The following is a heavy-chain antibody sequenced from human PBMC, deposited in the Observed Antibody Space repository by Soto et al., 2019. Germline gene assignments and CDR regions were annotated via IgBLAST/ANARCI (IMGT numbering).Heavy chain of an antibody. V-gene: IGHV2-5*02. CDR2: IYWDDST. J-gene: IGHJ4*02. Sequence: QITLKESGPTLVKPTQTLTLTCTFSGFSLSTRDVGVGWIRQPPGKALAWLAVIYWDDSTTYRPSLESRLTITKDTSRNQVALTMTNMDPVDTATYYCAHAYVGRSRYWGQGTLVTVSS. CDR1: GFSLSTRDVG. CDR3: AHAYVGRSRY. D-gene: IGHD3-10*02.